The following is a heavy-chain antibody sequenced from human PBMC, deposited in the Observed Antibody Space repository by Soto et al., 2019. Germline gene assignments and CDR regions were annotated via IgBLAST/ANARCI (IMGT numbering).Heavy chain of an antibody. CDR1: GYTFTGYY. V-gene: IGHV1-2*02. D-gene: IGHD1-26*01. CDR3: ARGWELIHFYFDS. CDR2: INPNSGGT. Sequence: ASVKVPCKASGYTFTGYYMHWVRQAPGQGLEWMGWINPNSGGTNYAQKFQGRVTMTRDTSISTAYMELSRLRTDDSAVYYCARGWELIHFYFDSWGQGTLVTVSS. J-gene: IGHJ4*02.